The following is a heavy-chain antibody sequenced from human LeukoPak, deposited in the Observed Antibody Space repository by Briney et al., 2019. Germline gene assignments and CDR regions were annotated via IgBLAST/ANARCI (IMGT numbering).Heavy chain of an antibody. J-gene: IGHJ1*01. D-gene: IGHD6-13*01. CDR2: ISSSSSYT. CDR3: ARALSSNITPFQH. V-gene: IGHV3-11*06. Sequence: KPGGSLRLSCAGSGFTFSDYYMSWIRQAPGQGLEWVSYISSSSSYTNYADSVKGRFTISRDNAKNSLYLQMNSLRAEDTAVYYCARALSSNITPFQHWGQGTLVTVSS. CDR1: GFTFSDYY.